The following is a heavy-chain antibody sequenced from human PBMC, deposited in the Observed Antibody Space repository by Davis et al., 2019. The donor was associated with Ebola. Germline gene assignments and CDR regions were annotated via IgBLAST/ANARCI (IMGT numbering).Heavy chain of an antibody. CDR1: GYSFTSYW. CDR3: ARRLRGTYSGYDYYFDY. J-gene: IGHJ4*02. D-gene: IGHD5-12*01. CDR2: IYPGDSDT. Sequence: GESLKISCKGSGYSFTSYWIGWVHQMPGKGLEWMGIIYPGDSDTRYSPSFQGQVTISADKSITTAYLHWSSLKASDTAMYYCARRLRGTYSGYDYYFDYWGQGTLVTVSS. V-gene: IGHV5-51*07.